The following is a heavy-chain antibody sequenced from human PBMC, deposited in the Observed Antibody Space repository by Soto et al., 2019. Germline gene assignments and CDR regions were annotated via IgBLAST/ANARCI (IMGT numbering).Heavy chain of an antibody. CDR1: GGSITRNNHY. J-gene: IGHJ4*02. CDR2: ILYSGST. D-gene: IGHD6-19*01. Sequence: QLQLQESGPGLVKPSETLSLTCIVSGGSITRNNHYWGWIRQSPGKGLEWIGSILYSGSTNYNPSPNSRVTLSVETSKNQFSLKMSSVTAADAARYYCARLGSSGWYQGSYFDYWGQGTLVTVSS. CDR3: ARLGSSGWYQGSYFDY. V-gene: IGHV4-39*01.